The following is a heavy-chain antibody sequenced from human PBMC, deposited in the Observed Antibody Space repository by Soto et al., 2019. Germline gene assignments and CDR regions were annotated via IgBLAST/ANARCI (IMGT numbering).Heavy chain of an antibody. CDR1: GFTFSSYT. CDR3: ARKKGATFDI. V-gene: IGHV3-21*01. D-gene: IGHD3-3*01. CDR2: ISSSGTYT. Sequence: EVQLVESGGGLVKPGGSLRLSCAASGFTFSSYTMNWVRQAPGKGLEWVSFISSSGTYTYYADSLKGRFTISRDNAKDSLYLQMNSLRAEDTAVYYCARKKGATFDIWGQGTMVTVSS. J-gene: IGHJ3*02.